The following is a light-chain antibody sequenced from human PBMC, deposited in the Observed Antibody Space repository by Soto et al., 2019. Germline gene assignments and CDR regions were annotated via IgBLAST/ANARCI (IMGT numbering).Light chain of an antibody. J-gene: IGKJ3*01. Sequence: EIVMTQSPATLSVSPGERATLSCRASQSVSSNLAWYQQKPGQAPRLLIYGASTRATGIPARFSGSGSGTEFTLTFSSLQSEDFAVYYCQQYDNWPFTFGPGTKLDIK. CDR2: GAS. V-gene: IGKV3-15*01. CDR1: QSVSSN. CDR3: QQYDNWPFT.